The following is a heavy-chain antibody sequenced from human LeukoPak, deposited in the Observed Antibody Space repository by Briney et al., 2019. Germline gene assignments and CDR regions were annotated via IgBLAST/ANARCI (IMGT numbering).Heavy chain of an antibody. V-gene: IGHV4-34*01. CDR1: GGSFSGYY. D-gene: IGHD3-9*01. CDR3: ARDYDVLTAYPPTQLFDP. Sequence: SETLSLTCAVYGGSFSGYYRSWIRQPPGKGLEWIGEINHSGSTNYNPSLKSRVTISVDTSKNQFSLKLSSVTAADTAVYYCARDYDVLTAYPPTQLFDPWGQGTLVTVSS. J-gene: IGHJ5*02. CDR2: INHSGST.